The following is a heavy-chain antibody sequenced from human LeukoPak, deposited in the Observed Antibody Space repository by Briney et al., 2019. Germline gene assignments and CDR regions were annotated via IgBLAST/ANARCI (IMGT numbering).Heavy chain of an antibody. V-gene: IGHV3-21*01. Sequence: GGSLRLSCAASGFTFSSYSMNWVRQAPGKGLEWVSSISSSSSYIYYADSVKGRFTISRDNAKNSLYLQMNSLRAEDTAVYYCARSGGSYYPPDYWGQGTLVTASS. D-gene: IGHD1-26*01. CDR2: ISSSSSYI. CDR3: ARSGGSYYPPDY. CDR1: GFTFSSYS. J-gene: IGHJ4*02.